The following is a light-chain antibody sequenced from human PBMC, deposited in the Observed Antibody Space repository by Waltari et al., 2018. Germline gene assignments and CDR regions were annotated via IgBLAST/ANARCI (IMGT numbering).Light chain of an antibody. CDR2: GAS. Sequence: IVLTQPPATLSVSPGERATLSCRASQNISGHLAGYQQKPGPAPRPLIFGASSRTTGIPVRFSGSGCGTEITLTLSSLQPEDVAVYYCQQYNNWPPLTFGGGTKVEIK. CDR1: QNISGH. J-gene: IGKJ4*01. CDR3: QQYNNWPPLT. V-gene: IGKV3-15*01.